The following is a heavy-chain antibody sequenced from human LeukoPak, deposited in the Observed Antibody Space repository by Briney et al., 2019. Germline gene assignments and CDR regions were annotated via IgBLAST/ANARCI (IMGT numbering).Heavy chain of an antibody. V-gene: IGHV3-23*01. Sequence: GGSLRLSCAASGFTFSTYAMSWVRQAPGKGLEWVSAITGSGGSTYYGDSVKGRVTLSRDNSRNTLYLQLNSLRAEDTAVYYCAKGFGGTSTSCIPRFDYWGQGILVTVSP. J-gene: IGHJ4*02. CDR2: ITGSGGST. CDR1: GFTFSTYA. CDR3: AKGFGGTSTSCIPRFDY. D-gene: IGHD2-2*01.